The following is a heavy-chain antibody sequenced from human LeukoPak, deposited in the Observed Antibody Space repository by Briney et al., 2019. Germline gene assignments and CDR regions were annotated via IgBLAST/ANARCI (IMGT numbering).Heavy chain of an antibody. CDR2: IYTSGTT. CDR1: APSISSVSSD. V-gene: IGHV4-61*02. J-gene: IGHJ4*02. CDR3: ARDSCGGGIGLGGLDY. D-gene: IGHD6-19*01. Sequence: SQTLSPTWTVSAPSISSVSSDWSWLRQPAGKGREWIGLIYTSGTTNYNPSLKTPVTISVATSKNPFSIRLSSLTPADTAVYYCARDSCGGGIGLGGLDYWGQGTLDSVSS.